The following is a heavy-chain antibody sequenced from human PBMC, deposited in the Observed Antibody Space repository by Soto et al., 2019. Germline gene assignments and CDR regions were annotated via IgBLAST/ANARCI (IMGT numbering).Heavy chain of an antibody. J-gene: IGHJ4*02. V-gene: IGHV3-21*01. CDR2: ISSSSSYI. CDR3: ARDPDLAARLDFDY. D-gene: IGHD6-6*01. Sequence: GGSLRLPCAASGFTFSSYSMNWVRQAPGKGLEWVSSISSSSSYIYYADSVKGRFTISRDNAKNSLSLQMNSLRAEDTAVYYCARDPDLAARLDFDYWGQGTLVTVSS. CDR1: GFTFSSYS.